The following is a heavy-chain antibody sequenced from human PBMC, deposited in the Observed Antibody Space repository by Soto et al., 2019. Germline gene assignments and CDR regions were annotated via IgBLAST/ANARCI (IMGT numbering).Heavy chain of an antibody. V-gene: IGHV4-59*01. D-gene: IGHD2-15*01. J-gene: IGHJ6*02. CDR1: GGSISSYY. CDR2: IYYSGST. Sequence: PSETLSLTCTVSGGSISSYYWSWIRQPPGKGLEWIGYIYYSGSTNYNPSLKSRVTISVDTSKNQFSLKLSSVTAEDTAVYYCARDPSSEDIVVVVAATPARVDYYYGMDVWGQGTTVTVSS. CDR3: ARDPSSEDIVVVVAATPARVDYYYGMDV.